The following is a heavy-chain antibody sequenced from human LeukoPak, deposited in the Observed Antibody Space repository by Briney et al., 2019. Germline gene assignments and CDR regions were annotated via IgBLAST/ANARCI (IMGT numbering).Heavy chain of an antibody. CDR3: AREGNRSLPRTYYDILTGYFGVLS. D-gene: IGHD3-9*01. J-gene: IGHJ5*02. CDR1: GFTFSSYA. Sequence: GGSLRLSCAASGFTFSSYAMHWVRQAPGKGLEWVAVISYDGSNKYYADSVKGRFTISRDNAKNPLYLQMNSLRAEDTAVYYCAREGNRSLPRTYYDILTGYFGVLSWGQGTLVTVSS. V-gene: IGHV3-30-3*01. CDR2: ISYDGSNK.